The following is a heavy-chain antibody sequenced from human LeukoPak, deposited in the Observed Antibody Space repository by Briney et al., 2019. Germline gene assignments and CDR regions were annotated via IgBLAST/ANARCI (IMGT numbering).Heavy chain of an antibody. J-gene: IGHJ4*02. CDR2: IYYSGST. Sequence: SETLSLTCSVSGGSISELNYYWGWIRQPPGKGLEWIGNIYYSGSTYNNPSLESRVVISVDTPRNQFSLKLTSVTATDTAVYYCARQGVVGATGFDFWGQVILVTVSS. CDR3: ARQGVVGATGFDF. D-gene: IGHD1-26*01. V-gene: IGHV4-39*01. CDR1: GGSISELNYY.